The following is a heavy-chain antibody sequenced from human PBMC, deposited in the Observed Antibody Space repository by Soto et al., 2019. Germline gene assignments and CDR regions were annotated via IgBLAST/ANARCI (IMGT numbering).Heavy chain of an antibody. D-gene: IGHD6-19*01. J-gene: IGHJ3*02. CDR3: AVHLAVAGTRAPFDAFDI. CDR1: GFTFSSYA. V-gene: IGHV3-23*01. CDR2: ISGSGGST. Sequence: EVQLLESGGGLVQPGGSLRLSCAASGFTFSSYAMSWVRQAPGKGLEWVSAISGSGGSTYYADSVKGRFTISRDNSKNTLYLQMNSLRAEDTAVYYCAVHLAVAGTRAPFDAFDIWGQGTMVTVSS.